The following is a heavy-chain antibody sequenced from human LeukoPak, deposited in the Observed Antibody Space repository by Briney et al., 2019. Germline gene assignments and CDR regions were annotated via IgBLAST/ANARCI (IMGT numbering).Heavy chain of an antibody. D-gene: IGHD3-10*01. Sequence: PSETLSLTCAVYGGSFSGYYWSWIRQPPGKGLEWIGEINHSGSTNYNPSLKSRVTISVDTSKNQFSLKLSSVTAADTAVYYCARYYYGSGSYRDRDYWGQGTLVTVSS. J-gene: IGHJ4*02. V-gene: IGHV4-34*01. CDR1: GGSFSGYY. CDR2: INHSGST. CDR3: ARYYYGSGSYRDRDY.